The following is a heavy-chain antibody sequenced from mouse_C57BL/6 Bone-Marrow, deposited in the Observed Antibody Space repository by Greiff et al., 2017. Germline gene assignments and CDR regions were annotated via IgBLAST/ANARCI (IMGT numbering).Heavy chain of an antibody. CDR3: VRHMSGNYDYFDY. J-gene: IGHJ2*01. CDR2: IRSKSNNYAT. Sequence: EVKLEESGGGLVQPKGSLKLSCAASGFSFNTYAMNWVRQAPGKGLEWVARIRSKSNNYATYYADSVKDRFTISRDDSESMLYLQMNNLKTEDTAMYYCVRHMSGNYDYFDYWGQGTTLTVSS. V-gene: IGHV10-1*01. CDR1: GFSFNTYA. D-gene: IGHD2-1*01.